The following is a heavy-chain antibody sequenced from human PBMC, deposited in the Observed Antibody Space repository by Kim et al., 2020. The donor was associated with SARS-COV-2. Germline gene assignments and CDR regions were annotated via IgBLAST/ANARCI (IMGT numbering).Heavy chain of an antibody. Sequence: SETLSLTCTVSGGSISSYYWSWIRQPPGKGLEWIGYIYYSGSTNYNPSLKSRVTISVYTSKNQFSLKLSSVTAADTAVYYCARHSTSQQAPQYYFDYWGQGTLVTVSS. CDR3: ARHSTSQQAPQYYFDY. V-gene: IGHV4-59*08. CDR2: IYYSGST. D-gene: IGHD2-2*01. CDR1: GGSISSYY. J-gene: IGHJ4*02.